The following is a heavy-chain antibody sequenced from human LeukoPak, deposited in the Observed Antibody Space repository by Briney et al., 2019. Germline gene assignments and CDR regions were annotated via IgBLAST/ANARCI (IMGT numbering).Heavy chain of an antibody. Sequence: GGSLRLSCAASGFTVSNKYMTWVRQAPGKGLEWVSFIYSGGSASYADSVKGRFTISRDNSKNTLYLQMNSLTAEDTAVYYCAKDYSSGWLGLSIFDYWGQGTLVTVSS. J-gene: IGHJ4*02. CDR2: IYSGGSA. D-gene: IGHD6-19*01. CDR1: GFTVSNKY. V-gene: IGHV3-66*01. CDR3: AKDYSSGWLGLSIFDY.